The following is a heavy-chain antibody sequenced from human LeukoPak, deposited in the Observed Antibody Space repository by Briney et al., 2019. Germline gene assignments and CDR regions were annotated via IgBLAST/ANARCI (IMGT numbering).Heavy chain of an antibody. CDR2: IYYSGST. Sequence: PSETLSLTCTVSGGSISSYYWSWIRQPPGKGLEWIGCIYYSGSTNYNPSLKSRVTISVDTSKNQFSLKLSSVTAADTAVYYCARSSNGDYANTDFQHWGQGTLVTVSS. D-gene: IGHD4-17*01. J-gene: IGHJ1*01. V-gene: IGHV4-59*01. CDR1: GGSISSYY. CDR3: ARSSNGDYANTDFQH.